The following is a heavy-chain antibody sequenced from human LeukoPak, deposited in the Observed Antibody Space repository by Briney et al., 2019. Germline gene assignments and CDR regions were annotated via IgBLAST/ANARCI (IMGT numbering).Heavy chain of an antibody. Sequence: GGSLTLSCAASGFTVSSNHMSWLRQAPGKGLEWVSLIYSGGSTYYADSVKGRFTISRDNSKNTLYLPLNSLRPGDTAVYHCARDLTGSFSFDYCGQGTLVTVSS. CDR2: IYSGGST. D-gene: IGHD3-10*01. V-gene: IGHV3-53*05. J-gene: IGHJ4*02. CDR1: GFTVSSNH. CDR3: ARDLTGSFSFDY.